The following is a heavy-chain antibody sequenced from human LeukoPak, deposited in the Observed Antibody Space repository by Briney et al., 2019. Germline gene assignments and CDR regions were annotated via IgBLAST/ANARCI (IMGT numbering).Heavy chain of an antibody. CDR1: GLTFSSHW. V-gene: IGHV3-74*01. Sequence: GGSLRLSCAASGLTFSSHWMHWVRQAPGKGLVWVSRITNDGSSTTYADSVKGRFTISRDNSKNMAYLQMNSLRAEDTAVYYCARDCASVATLSSGLCGFWDEWGQGTLVTVSS. CDR2: ITNDGSST. D-gene: IGHD4-23*01. CDR3: ARDCASVATLSSGLCGFWDE. J-gene: IGHJ4*02.